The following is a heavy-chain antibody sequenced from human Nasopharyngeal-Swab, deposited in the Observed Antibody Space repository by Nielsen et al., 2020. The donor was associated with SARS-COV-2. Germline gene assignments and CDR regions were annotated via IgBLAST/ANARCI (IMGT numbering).Heavy chain of an antibody. D-gene: IGHD2-15*01. V-gene: IGHV3-74*01. Sequence: ETLSLTCAASGFIFSNYAMSWVRQAPGKGLVYVAGINADGSDKRYADSVKGRFTISRDNAKSTAFLEMNSLSADETAVYYCTRGSNLVVAVADYWGQGTLVTLSS. CDR3: TRGSNLVVAVADY. J-gene: IGHJ4*02. CDR1: GFIFSNYA. CDR2: INADGSDK.